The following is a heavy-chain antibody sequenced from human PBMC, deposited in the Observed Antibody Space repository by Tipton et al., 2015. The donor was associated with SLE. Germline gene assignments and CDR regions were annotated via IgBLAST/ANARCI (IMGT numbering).Heavy chain of an antibody. Sequence: SLRLSCAASGFTFTTYWMSWVRQAPGKGLEWVANIKQDGSEKYYVDSVKGRFTISRDNAKNSLYLQMNSLRPEDAAVYYCANTLSTSPRMRFDYWGQGTLVTFSS. D-gene: IGHD2-2*01. V-gene: IGHV3-7*02. J-gene: IGHJ4*02. CDR1: GFTFTTYW. CDR3: ANTLSTSPRMRFDY. CDR2: IKQDGSEK.